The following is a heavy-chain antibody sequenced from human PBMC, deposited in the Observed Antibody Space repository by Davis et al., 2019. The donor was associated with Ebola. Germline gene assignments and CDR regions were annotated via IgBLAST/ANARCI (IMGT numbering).Heavy chain of an antibody. CDR2: IYYSGST. D-gene: IGHD2-15*01. V-gene: IGHV4-59*01. J-gene: IGHJ4*02. CDR3: ARVSCSGGSCYSGPLDY. Sequence: PSETLSLTCAVYGGSFSSYYWSWIRQPPGKGLEWIGYIYYSGSTNYNPSLKSRVTISVDTSKNQFSLKLGSVTAADTAVYYCARVSCSGGSCYSGPLDYWGQGTLVTVSS. CDR1: GGSFSSYY.